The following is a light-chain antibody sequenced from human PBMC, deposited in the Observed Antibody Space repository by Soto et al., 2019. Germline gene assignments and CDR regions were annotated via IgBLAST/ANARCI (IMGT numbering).Light chain of an antibody. J-gene: IGLJ1*01. CDR3: VSFTTSRSYA. CDR1: SSDVGAYIF. Sequence: QSVLTQPVSVSGSPGQSISVSCTGTSSDVGAYIFVSWYQQHPGKAPKLMIYDIINRPSGVSNRFSGSKSGNTASLTISGLQAEDEADYYCVSFTTSRSYAFGTGTKVTVL. CDR2: DII. V-gene: IGLV2-14*03.